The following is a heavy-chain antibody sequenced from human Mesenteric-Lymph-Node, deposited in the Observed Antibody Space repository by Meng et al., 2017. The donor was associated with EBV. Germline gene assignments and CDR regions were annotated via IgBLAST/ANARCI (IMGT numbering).Heavy chain of an antibody. CDR2: IYWDDDK. Sequence: QLALKYSGPTLVKPTQTLTLSFSFSVFSLPTSGVGVGWIRQPPGKALEWLALIYWDDDKRYSPSLKTRLTITKDTSKNQVVLTMTNMNPVDTATYYCAHSPLYFGEWDFQHWGQGTLVTVSS. D-gene: IGHD3-10*01. J-gene: IGHJ1*01. V-gene: IGHV2-5*02. CDR1: VFSLPTSGVG. CDR3: AHSPLYFGEWDFQH.